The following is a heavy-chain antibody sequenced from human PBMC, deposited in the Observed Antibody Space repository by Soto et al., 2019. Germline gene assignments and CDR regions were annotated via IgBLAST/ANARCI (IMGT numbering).Heavy chain of an antibody. Sequence: SSVKASCKASGYTFTSYGISWVRQAPGQGLEWMGWISAYNGNTNYAQKLQGRVTMTTDTSTSTAYMELRSLRSEDTAVYYCANGAVAGTGAFDIWGQGTMVTVSS. J-gene: IGHJ3*02. CDR2: ISAYNGNT. CDR3: ANGAVAGTGAFDI. CDR1: GYTFTSYG. D-gene: IGHD6-19*01. V-gene: IGHV1-18*01.